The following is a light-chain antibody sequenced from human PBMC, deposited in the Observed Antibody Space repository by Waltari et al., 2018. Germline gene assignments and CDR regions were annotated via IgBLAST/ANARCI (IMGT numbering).Light chain of an antibody. CDR2: GTS. J-gene: IGLJ2*01. V-gene: IGLV1-40*01. CDR1: NSNIGAGYD. CDR3: QSYDNSLSGSGI. Sequence: QSVLTQPPSVSGAPGQRVTISCTGSNSNIGAGYDVHWYQQLPGTAPKLLIYGTSNRPSGVPDRFSGSKSGTAASLDITGLQAEDEADYYCQSYDNSLSGSGIFGGGTKLTVL.